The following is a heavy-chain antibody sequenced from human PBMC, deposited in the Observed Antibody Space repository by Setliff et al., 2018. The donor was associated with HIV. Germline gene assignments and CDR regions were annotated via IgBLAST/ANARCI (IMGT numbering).Heavy chain of an antibody. D-gene: IGHD4-17*01. V-gene: IGHV1-2*02. Sequence: ASVKVSCKASGYTFTGYYMHWVRQAPGQGLERMGWINPNNGGTNYAQKFQGRVTMTRDTSISTAYMELSRLRSDDTAVYYCARGRGNDYGDYSYYYYMDVWGKGTTVTVSS. J-gene: IGHJ6*03. CDR1: GYTFTGYY. CDR2: INPNNGGT. CDR3: ARGRGNDYGDYSYYYYMDV.